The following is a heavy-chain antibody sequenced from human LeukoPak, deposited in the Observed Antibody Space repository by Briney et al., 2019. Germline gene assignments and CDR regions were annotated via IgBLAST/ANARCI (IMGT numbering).Heavy chain of an antibody. CDR3: ARVEAAGAYWYFDL. J-gene: IGHJ2*01. CDR2: IYYSGST. Sequence: SETPSLTCTVSGGSISSSSYYWGWIRQPPGKGLEWIGSIYYSGSTYYNPSPKSRVTISVDTSKNQFSLKLSSVTAADTAVYYCARVEAAGAYWYFDLWGRGTLVTASS. CDR1: GGSISSSSYY. V-gene: IGHV4-39*07. D-gene: IGHD6-13*01.